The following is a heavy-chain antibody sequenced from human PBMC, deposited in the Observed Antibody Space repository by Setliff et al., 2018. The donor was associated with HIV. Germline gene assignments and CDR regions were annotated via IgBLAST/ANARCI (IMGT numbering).Heavy chain of an antibody. Sequence: SETLSLTCAVYGGSFSGNYWNWIRQPPGKGREWNGEINHSANTNYSPSLKSRVTISVDTSKNQFTLKLNSVTAADTSVYYCARSSLHCGGGSCYLTWFDPWGPGTLVTVSS. J-gene: IGHJ5*02. CDR2: INHSANT. CDR1: GGSFSGNY. D-gene: IGHD2-15*01. V-gene: IGHV4-34*01. CDR3: ARSSLHCGGGSCYLTWFDP.